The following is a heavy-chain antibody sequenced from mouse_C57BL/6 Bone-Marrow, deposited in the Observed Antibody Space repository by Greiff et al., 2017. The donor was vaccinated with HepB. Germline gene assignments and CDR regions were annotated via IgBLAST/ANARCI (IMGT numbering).Heavy chain of an antibody. CDR3: ASLSTMVTTGYAMDY. V-gene: IGHV2-2*01. CDR2: IWSGGST. D-gene: IGHD2-2*01. CDR1: GFSLTSYG. J-gene: IGHJ4*01. Sequence: QVQLKESGPGLVQPSQSLSITCTVSGFSLTSYGVHWVRQSPGKGLEWLGVIWSGGSTDYNAAFISRLSISKDNSKSQVFFKMNSLQADDTAIYYCASLSTMVTTGYAMDYWGQGTSVTVSS.